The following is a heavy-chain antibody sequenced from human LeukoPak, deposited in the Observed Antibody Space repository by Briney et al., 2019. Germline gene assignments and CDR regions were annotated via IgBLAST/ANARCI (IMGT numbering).Heavy chain of an antibody. Sequence: GGSLRLSCAASGFTFSNSAMSWVRQAPGKGLEWVSAITASGGSTYYADSVKGRFTISRDNARNSLYLQFNSLTAGDTAVYYCARALHDAFDIWGQGTKVTVSS. CDR3: ARALHDAFDI. J-gene: IGHJ3*02. CDR2: ITASGGST. V-gene: IGHV3-23*01. CDR1: GFTFSNSA.